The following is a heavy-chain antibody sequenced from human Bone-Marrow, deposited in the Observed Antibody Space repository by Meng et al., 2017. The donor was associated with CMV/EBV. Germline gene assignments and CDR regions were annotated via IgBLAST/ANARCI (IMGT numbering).Heavy chain of an antibody. Sequence: GESLKISCAASGFTFSSYAMHWVRQAPGRGLEWVAVISYDGSNKYYADSVKGRFTISRDNSKNTLYLQMNSLRAEDTAVYYCARPMRTYGQWLPTSPWGQGNLVTVSS. CDR1: GFTFSSYA. CDR3: ARPMRTYGQWLPTSP. D-gene: IGHD6-19*01. CDR2: ISYDGSNK. V-gene: IGHV3-30*04. J-gene: IGHJ5*02.